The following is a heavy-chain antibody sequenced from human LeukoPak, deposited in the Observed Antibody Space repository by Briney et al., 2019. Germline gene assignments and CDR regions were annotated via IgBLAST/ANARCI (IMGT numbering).Heavy chain of an antibody. CDR3: ARDKSRTYGSADAFDI. D-gene: IGHD3-10*01. J-gene: IGHJ3*02. Sequence: SQTLSLTSTVSGGSISSGSYYWSWIRQPAGKGLEWIGRIYTSGSTNYNPSLKSRVTMSVDTSKNQFSLKLSSVTAADTAVYYCARDKSRTYGSADAFDIWGQGTMVTVSS. V-gene: IGHV4-61*02. CDR1: GGSISSGSYY. CDR2: IYTSGST.